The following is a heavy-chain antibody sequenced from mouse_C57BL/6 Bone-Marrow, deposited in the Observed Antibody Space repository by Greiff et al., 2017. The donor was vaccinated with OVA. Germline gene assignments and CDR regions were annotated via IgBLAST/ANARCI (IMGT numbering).Heavy chain of an antibody. V-gene: IGHV5-4*03. J-gene: IGHJ4*01. CDR3: ARGVSTD. D-gene: IGHD1-1*01. CDR1: GFTFSSYA. Sequence: DVKLQESGGGLVKPGGSLKLSCAASGFTFSSYAMSWVRQTPEKRLEWVATISDGGSYTYYPDNVKGRFTISRDNAKNNLYLQMSHLKSEDTAMYYCARGVSTDGGQGTSVTVSS. CDR2: ISDGGSYT.